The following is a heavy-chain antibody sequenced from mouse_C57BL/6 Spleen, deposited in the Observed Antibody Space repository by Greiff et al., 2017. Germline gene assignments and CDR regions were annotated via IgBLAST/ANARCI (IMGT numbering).Heavy chain of an antibody. Sequence: EVQLQQSGPELVKPGASVKISCKASGYTFTDYYMNWVKQSHGKSLEWIGDINPNNGGTSYNQKFKGKATLTVDKSSSTAYMELRSLTSEDSAVYYCARGDFGYSNYYAMDYWGQGTSVTVSS. CDR2: INPNNGGT. CDR1: GYTFTDYY. D-gene: IGHD2-5*01. CDR3: ARGDFGYSNYYAMDY. J-gene: IGHJ4*01. V-gene: IGHV1-26*01.